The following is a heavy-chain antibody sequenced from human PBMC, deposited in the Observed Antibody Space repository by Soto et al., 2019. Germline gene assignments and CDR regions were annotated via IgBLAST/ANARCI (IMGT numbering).Heavy chain of an antibody. Sequence: GGSLRLSCAASGFTFSSYAMHWVRQAPGKGLEWVAVISYDGSNKYYADSVKGRFTISRDNSKNTLYLQMNSLRAEDTAVYYCAKGVPGISVAGTGYFQHWGQGTLVTVSS. J-gene: IGHJ1*01. CDR2: ISYDGSNK. D-gene: IGHD6-19*01. CDR1: GFTFSSYA. CDR3: AKGVPGISVAGTGYFQH. V-gene: IGHV3-30-3*01.